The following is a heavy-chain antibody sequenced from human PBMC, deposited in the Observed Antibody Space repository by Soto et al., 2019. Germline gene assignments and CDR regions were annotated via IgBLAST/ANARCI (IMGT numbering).Heavy chain of an antibody. CDR3: ARGETVGSFPYNWCDP. Sequence: QVQLVQSGAEVKKPGASVKVACTASGYTFTSSYIHWVRQAPGQGLAWMGILNPSGGNTYYTLQFQGRGTLTMDTSTSTDYMELSGLRSEDTAVYYCARGETVGSFPYNWCDPLGQGTLVTVSS. D-gene: IGHD3-10*01. J-gene: IGHJ5*02. CDR1: GYTFTSSY. V-gene: IGHV1-46*01. CDR2: LNPSGGNT.